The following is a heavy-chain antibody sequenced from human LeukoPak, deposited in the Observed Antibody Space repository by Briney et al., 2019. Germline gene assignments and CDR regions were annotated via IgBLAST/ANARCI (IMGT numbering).Heavy chain of an antibody. Sequence: SVKVSSKTPGDTFSTAAISTGRQAPGQGLEWMGRIIPILGIANYAQKFQGRVTITADKSTSTAYMELSSLRSEDTAGYYCAREPVTSFGVSGYWGQGTLVTVSS. CDR3: AREPVTSFGVSGY. D-gene: IGHD3-3*01. V-gene: IGHV1-69*04. CDR1: GDTFSTAA. CDR2: IIPILGIA. J-gene: IGHJ4*02.